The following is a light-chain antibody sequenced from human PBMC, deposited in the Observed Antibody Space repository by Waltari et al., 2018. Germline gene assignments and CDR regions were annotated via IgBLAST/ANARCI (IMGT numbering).Light chain of an antibody. CDR1: QSLLHTNGFHY. CDR3: MQTLQSPVT. Sequence: DIVMTQSPLSLPVTPGAPASISCSSSQSLLHTNGFHYLEWYLQRPGQSPQLLIYLGTNRASGVPDRFSGSRSGTDFTLKISSVEAEDVGVYYCMQTLQSPVTFGQGTRLEIK. V-gene: IGKV2-28*01. J-gene: IGKJ5*01. CDR2: LGT.